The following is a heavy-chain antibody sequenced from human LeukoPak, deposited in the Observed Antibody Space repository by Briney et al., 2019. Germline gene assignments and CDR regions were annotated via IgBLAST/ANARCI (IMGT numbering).Heavy chain of an antibody. J-gene: IGHJ4*02. D-gene: IGHD3-3*01. CDR1: GFTFSSYA. Sequence: GGSLRLSCAASGFTFSSYAMSWVRQAPGKGLEWVSAISGSGGSTYYADSVKGRFTISRDNSKNTLYLQMNSLRAEDTAVYYCAKDHLRFLEWLSGPRGPDYWGQGTLVTVSS. CDR2: ISGSGGST. CDR3: AKDHLRFLEWLSGPRGPDY. V-gene: IGHV3-23*01.